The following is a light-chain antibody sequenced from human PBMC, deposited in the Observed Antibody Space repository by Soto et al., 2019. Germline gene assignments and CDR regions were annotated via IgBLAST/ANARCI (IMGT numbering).Light chain of an antibody. CDR2: EGS. J-gene: IGLJ1*01. V-gene: IGLV2-23*01. CDR3: FSYAGSTTSYV. Sequence: QSVLTQPASVSGSPGQSITFSRTIASSDVGTSNLVSWYQQHPGKAPKFMIYEGSKRPSGVSDRFSASQSGNTASLTISGLQAEDEADYYCFSYAGSTTSYVFGTGTKVTVL. CDR1: SSDVGTSNL.